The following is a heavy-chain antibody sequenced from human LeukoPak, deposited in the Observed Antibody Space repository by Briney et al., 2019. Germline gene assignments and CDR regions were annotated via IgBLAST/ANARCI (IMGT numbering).Heavy chain of an antibody. CDR2: ISSSSSYI. CDR3: ARFYSNYYYYGMDV. V-gene: IGHV3-21*01. D-gene: IGHD4-4*01. CDR1: GFTFSSYS. J-gene: IGHJ6*02. Sequence: PGGSLRLSCTASGFTFSSYSMNWVRQAPGKGLEWVSSISSSSSYIYYADSAKGRFTISRDNAKNSLYLQMNSLRAEDTAVYYCARFYSNYYYYGMDVWGQGTTVTVSS.